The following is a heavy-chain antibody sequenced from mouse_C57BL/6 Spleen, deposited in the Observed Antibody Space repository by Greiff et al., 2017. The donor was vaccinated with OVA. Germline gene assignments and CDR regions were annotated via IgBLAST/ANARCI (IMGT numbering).Heavy chain of an antibody. CDR2: IYPGSGST. V-gene: IGHV1-55*01. CDR3: ARYDYSNLGAMDY. D-gene: IGHD2-5*01. Sequence: VQLQQSGAELVKPGASVKMSCKASGYTFTSYWITWVKQRPGQGLEWIGDIYPGSGSTNYNEKFKSKATLTVDTSSSTAYMQLSSLTSEDSAVYYCARYDYSNLGAMDYWGQGTSVTVSS. J-gene: IGHJ4*01. CDR1: GYTFTSYW.